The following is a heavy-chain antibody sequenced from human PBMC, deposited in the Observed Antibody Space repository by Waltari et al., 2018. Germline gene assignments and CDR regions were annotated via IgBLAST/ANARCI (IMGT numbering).Heavy chain of an antibody. CDR1: GYTFNSFG. D-gene: IGHD3-10*01. CDR3: ARDYGSGYGLFDY. Sequence: QVQLVQSGAEVKKPGASVKVSCTASGYTFNSFGISWVRQAPGQGLEWMGGISAYNANTNYAQKFQGRVTMTTDTSTRTAYMELRSLRSADTAVYYCARDYGSGYGLFDYWGQGTLVTVSS. V-gene: IGHV1-18*01. CDR2: ISAYNANT. J-gene: IGHJ4*02.